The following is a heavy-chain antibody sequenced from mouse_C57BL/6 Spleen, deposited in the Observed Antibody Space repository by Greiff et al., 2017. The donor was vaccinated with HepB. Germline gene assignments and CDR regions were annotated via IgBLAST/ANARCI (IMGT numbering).Heavy chain of an antibody. CDR2: ISSGSSTI. V-gene: IGHV5-17*01. CDR1: GFTFSDYG. Sequence: VQLQQSGGGLVKPGGSLKLSCAASGFTFSDYGMHWARQAPEKGLEWVAYISSGSSTIYYADTVKGRFTISRDNAKNTLFLQMTSLRSEDTAMYYCARSLYGNYFDYWGQGTTLTVSS. D-gene: IGHD2-1*01. CDR3: ARSLYGNYFDY. J-gene: IGHJ2*01.